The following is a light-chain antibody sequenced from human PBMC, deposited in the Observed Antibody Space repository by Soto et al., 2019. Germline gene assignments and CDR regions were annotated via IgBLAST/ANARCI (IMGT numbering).Light chain of an antibody. CDR1: QSVSSN. CDR3: QQRANWPPIT. V-gene: IGKV3-15*01. Sequence: EIVMTQSPATLSVSPGERATLSCRASQSVSSNLAWYQQKPGQAPRLLIYGASTRATGIPARFSGSGSGTDFNLTISSLESEDFAVYYCQQRANWPPITFGQGTRLEIK. CDR2: GAS. J-gene: IGKJ5*01.